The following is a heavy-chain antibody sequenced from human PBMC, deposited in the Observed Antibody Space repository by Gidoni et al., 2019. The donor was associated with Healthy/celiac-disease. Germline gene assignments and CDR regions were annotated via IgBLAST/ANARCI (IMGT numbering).Heavy chain of an antibody. CDR3: ARVRQQLVRGGDWFDP. Sequence: QVQLQQWGAGLLKPSETLSLTCAVYGGSFSGYYWSWLRQPPGKGLEWIGEINHSGSTNYNPSLKSRVTISVDTSKNQFSLKLSSVTAADTAVYYCARVRQQLVRGGDWFDPWGQGTLVTVSS. V-gene: IGHV4-34*01. CDR1: GGSFSGYY. D-gene: IGHD6-13*01. J-gene: IGHJ5*02. CDR2: INHSGST.